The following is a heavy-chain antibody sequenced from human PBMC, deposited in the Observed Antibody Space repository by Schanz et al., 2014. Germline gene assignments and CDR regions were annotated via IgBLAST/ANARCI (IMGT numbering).Heavy chain of an antibody. D-gene: IGHD1-26*01. CDR1: GFSFSDYY. CDR3: ARNRGSGGQNWYFDL. CDR2: INTGSNYI. V-gene: IGHV3-11*03. J-gene: IGHJ2*01. Sequence: QVHLLESGGGLVEPGGSLRLSCAASGFSFSDYYMSWIRQAPGKGLEWISFINTGSNYINYADSVKGRFTISRDNTKSSLFLQLNSLRADDTAVYYCARNRGSGGQNWYFDLWGRGTRVTVSS.